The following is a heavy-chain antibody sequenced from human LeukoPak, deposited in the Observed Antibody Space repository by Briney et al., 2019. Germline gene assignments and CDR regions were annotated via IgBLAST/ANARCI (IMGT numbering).Heavy chain of an antibody. D-gene: IGHD1-1*01. J-gene: IGHJ4*02. CDR1: GGSISSYY. V-gene: IGHV4-4*07. Sequence: KTSETLSLTCTISGGSISSYYWSWIRQPAGKGLEWIGRIYTSGSTNYNPSLKSRVTMSVDTSKNQFSLKLSSVTAADTAVYYCARDSYNWNDVEGRDYFDYWGQGTLVTVSS. CDR2: IYTSGST. CDR3: ARDSYNWNDVEGRDYFDY.